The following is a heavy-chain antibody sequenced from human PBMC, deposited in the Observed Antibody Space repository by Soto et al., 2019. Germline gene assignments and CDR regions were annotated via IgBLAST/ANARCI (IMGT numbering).Heavy chain of an antibody. CDR3: AYLPCSGGSCYWFSFSGMDV. J-gene: IGHJ6*02. D-gene: IGHD2-15*01. V-gene: IGHV2-5*02. CDR2: IYWDDDK. CDR1: GFSLSTSGVG. Sequence: QITLEESGPTLVKPTQTLTLTCTFSGFSLSTSGVGVAWIRQPPGKALEWLALIYWDDDKRYRPSLESRLTITKDTSNNQVVLTMTNMDSVDTATYYCAYLPCSGGSCYWFSFSGMDVWGQGTTVTVSS.